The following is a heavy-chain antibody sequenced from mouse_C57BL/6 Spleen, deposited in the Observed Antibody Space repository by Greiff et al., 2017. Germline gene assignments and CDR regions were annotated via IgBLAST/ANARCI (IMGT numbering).Heavy chain of an antibody. CDR3: ARKAQAFAY. CDR1: GYSFTGYY. Sequence: EVKLQESGPELVKPGASVKISCKASGYSFTGYYMNWVKQSPEKSLEWIGEINPSTGGTTYNQKFKAKATLTVDKSSSTAYMQLKSLTSEDSAVYYCARKAQAFAYWGQGTLVTVSA. D-gene: IGHD3-2*02. CDR2: INPSTGGT. V-gene: IGHV1-42*01. J-gene: IGHJ3*01.